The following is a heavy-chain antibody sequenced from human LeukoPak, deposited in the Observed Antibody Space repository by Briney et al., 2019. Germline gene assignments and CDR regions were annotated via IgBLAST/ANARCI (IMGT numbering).Heavy chain of an antibody. CDR3: AKDSYHYYIDV. Sequence: GGSLRLSCAASGFTFRNWGMHWVRQVPGKGLEWVAFIRSDGTNKYYGDSVKGRFTISRDNSENTLYLQMNSLRPEDTAVYYCAKDSYHYYIDVWGKGTTVTVSS. J-gene: IGHJ6*03. V-gene: IGHV3-30*02. CDR2: IRSDGTNK. CDR1: GFTFRNWG.